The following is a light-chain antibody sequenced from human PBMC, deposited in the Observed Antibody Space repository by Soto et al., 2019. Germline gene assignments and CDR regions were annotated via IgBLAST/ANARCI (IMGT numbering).Light chain of an antibody. J-gene: IGKJ3*01. V-gene: IGKV3-15*01. CDR1: QSVSGN. CDR3: QQYNNWSPIT. CDR2: AAS. Sequence: EIVMTQSPATLSVSPGERATLSCRASQSVSGNLAWYQQKPGQAPRLLIYAASTSATGIPARFSGSGSGTEFTPTISSRQPQDFAVSYCQQYNNWSPITFGHGTKVEIK.